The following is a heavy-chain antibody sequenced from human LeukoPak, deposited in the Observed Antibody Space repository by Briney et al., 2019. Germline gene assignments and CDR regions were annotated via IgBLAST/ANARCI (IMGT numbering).Heavy chain of an antibody. CDR3: ARGKREQQGWLEYYYYMDV. V-gene: IGHV3-30*14. J-gene: IGHJ6*03. Sequence: RSGGSLRLSCAGSGFSFESYAMHWVRQAPGKGLQWVAVIWSDGSEKYSVDSVRGRFTISRDNSKNTVYVQMNSLRPEDTAVYYCARGKREQQGWLEYYYYMDVWGKGTTVTVSS. D-gene: IGHD6-19*01. CDR1: GFSFESYA. CDR2: IWSDGSEK.